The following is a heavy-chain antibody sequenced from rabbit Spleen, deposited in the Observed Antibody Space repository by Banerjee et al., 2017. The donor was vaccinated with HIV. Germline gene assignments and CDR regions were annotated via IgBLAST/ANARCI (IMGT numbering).Heavy chain of an antibody. J-gene: IGHJ4*01. V-gene: IGHV1S45*01. Sequence: QEQLVESGGGLVKPEGSLKLSCTASGFSFSNKAVMCWVRQAPGKGLEWIACINAVTGKAVYASWAKGRFTFSKTSSTTVTLQMTSLTAADTAIYFCARDLVAVIGWNFNLWGPGTLVTVS. CDR3: ARDLVAVIGWNFNL. D-gene: IGHD1-1*01. CDR2: INAVTGKA. CDR1: GFSFSNKAV.